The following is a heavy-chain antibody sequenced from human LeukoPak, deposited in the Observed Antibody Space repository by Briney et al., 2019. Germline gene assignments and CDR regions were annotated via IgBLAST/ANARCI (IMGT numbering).Heavy chain of an antibody. CDR2: INGAGSST. J-gene: IGHJ3*02. CDR1: GFTFSSHW. V-gene: IGHV3-74*01. CDR3: ARDWNLAFDI. Sequence: GGSLRLSCAASGFTFSSHWMHWVRQAPGKGLVWVSRINGAGSSTSYADSVKGRFTVSRDNAKNTLNLQMNSLRAEDTAVYYCARDWNLAFDIWGQGTMVTVSS. D-gene: IGHD1-1*01.